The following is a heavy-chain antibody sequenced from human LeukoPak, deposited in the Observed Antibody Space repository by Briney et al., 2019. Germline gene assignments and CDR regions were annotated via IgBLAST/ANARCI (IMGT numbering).Heavy chain of an antibody. CDR3: TTANLVDTAMVWVSFDI. V-gene: IGHV3-74*01. CDR1: GFTFSNYW. CDR2: INSDGSST. D-gene: IGHD5-18*01. J-gene: IGHJ3*02. Sequence: GGSLRLSCAASGFTFSNYWVNWVRQVPGKGLVWVSRINSDGSSTRYADSVKGRFTISRDNAKNTLYLQMNSLRAEDTAVYYCTTANLVDTAMVWVSFDIWGQGTMVTVSS.